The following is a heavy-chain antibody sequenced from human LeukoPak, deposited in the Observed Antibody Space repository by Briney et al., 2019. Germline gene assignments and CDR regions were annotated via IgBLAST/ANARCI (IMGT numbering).Heavy chain of an antibody. Sequence: GGSLRLSCAASGFTFDDYAMHWVRQAPGKGLEWVSGISWNSGSIGYADSVKGRFTISRDNAKNSLYLQMNSLRAEDTALYYCAKGEGYYYDSSGLDYWGQGTLVTVSS. V-gene: IGHV3-9*01. CDR3: AKGEGYYYDSSGLDY. D-gene: IGHD3-22*01. CDR1: GFTFDDYA. J-gene: IGHJ4*02. CDR2: ISWNSGSI.